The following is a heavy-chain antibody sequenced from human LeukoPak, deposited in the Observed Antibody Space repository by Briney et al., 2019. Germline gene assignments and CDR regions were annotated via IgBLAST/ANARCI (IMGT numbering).Heavy chain of an antibody. V-gene: IGHV1-2*02. Sequence: GASVKVSCKASGYTFSDYYIHWVRQAPGEGLEWVGWVFPRSGDTYYSQRFHGRVATTTDTSINTAYMELSRLKSDDTGVYFCARPPHDLVSAAPFPFWGQGTLVTVSS. CDR2: VFPRSGDT. D-gene: IGHD5/OR15-5a*01. CDR3: ARPPHDLVSAAPFPF. CDR1: GYTFSDYY. J-gene: IGHJ1*01.